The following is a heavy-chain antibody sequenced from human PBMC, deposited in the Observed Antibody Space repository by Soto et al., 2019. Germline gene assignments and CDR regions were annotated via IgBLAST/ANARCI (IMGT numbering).Heavy chain of an antibody. D-gene: IGHD3-3*01. CDR3: SSDTFGLRDT. Sequence: GGSLRLSCAVSGFTFSAYWMHWVRQTPGKGLVWVSRINPDGTKTNYADSVEGRFTISRDNAKSTLYLQMNSLSAEDTAIYFCSSDTFGLRDTWGQGTLVTVSS. CDR2: INPDGTKT. V-gene: IGHV3-74*01. J-gene: IGHJ5*02. CDR1: GFTFSAYW.